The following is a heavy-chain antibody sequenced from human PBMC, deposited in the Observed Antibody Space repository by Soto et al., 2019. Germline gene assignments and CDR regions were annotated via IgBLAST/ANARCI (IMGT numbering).Heavy chain of an antibody. CDR1: GYTFTSYG. J-gene: IGHJ6*03. CDR3: ARIPFSYYDFWSGTSYYYYMDV. V-gene: IGHV5-51*01. CDR2: IYPGDSDT. Sequence: KVSCKASGYTFTSYGISWVRQMPGKGLEWMGIIYPGDSDTRYSPSFQGQVTISADKSISTAYLQWSSLKASDTAMYYCARIPFSYYDFWSGTSYYYYMDVWGKGTTVTVSS. D-gene: IGHD3-3*01.